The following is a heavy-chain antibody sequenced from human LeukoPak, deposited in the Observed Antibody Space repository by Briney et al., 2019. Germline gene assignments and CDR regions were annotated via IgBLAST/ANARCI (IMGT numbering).Heavy chain of an antibody. Sequence: GGSLRLCCAASGFSLNTHNMNWVRQAPGKGLEWVSSISSSNGYIFYTDSVKGRFTISRDNAKNSLSLQTNSLRAEDTAVYYCARDMNFSGASGYRYFDSWGQGTLVTVSS. CDR2: ISSSNGYI. CDR1: GFSLNTHN. J-gene: IGHJ4*02. V-gene: IGHV3-21*01. D-gene: IGHD3-22*01. CDR3: ARDMNFSGASGYRYFDS.